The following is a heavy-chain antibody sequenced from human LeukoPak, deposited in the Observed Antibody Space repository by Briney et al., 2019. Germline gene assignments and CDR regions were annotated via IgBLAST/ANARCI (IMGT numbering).Heavy chain of an antibody. Sequence: GGSLRLSCAASGFTVSSNYMSWVRQAPGKGLVWVSVIYSGGSTYYADSVKGRFTISRDNSKNTLCLQMNSLRAEDTAVYYCARDWRGPRRGFDYWGQGTLVTVSS. CDR1: GFTVSSNY. V-gene: IGHV3-53*01. D-gene: IGHD3-10*01. J-gene: IGHJ4*02. CDR3: ARDWRGPRRGFDY. CDR2: IYSGGST.